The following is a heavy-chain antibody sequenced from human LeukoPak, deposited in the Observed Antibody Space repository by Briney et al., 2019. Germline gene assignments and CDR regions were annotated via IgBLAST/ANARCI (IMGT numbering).Heavy chain of an antibody. V-gene: IGHV4-61*01. D-gene: IGHD3-22*01. CDR3: ARDRNYYDSSGYYFAN. CDR1: GGSVSSGSSF. J-gene: IGHJ4*02. Sequence: SETLSLTCTVSGGSVSSGSSFWSWIRQPPGKGLEWIGYIYQSGNTNYNPSLKSRVTISVDTSKSQLSLKLNSVTAADTAVYYCARDRNYYDSSGYYFANWGQGTLVTVSS. CDR2: IYQSGNT.